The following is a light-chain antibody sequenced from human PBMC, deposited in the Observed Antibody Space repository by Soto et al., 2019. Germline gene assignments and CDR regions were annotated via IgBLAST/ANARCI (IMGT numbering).Light chain of an antibody. J-gene: IGKJ4*01. V-gene: IGKV1-39*01. CDR2: AAS. CDR3: QQYGSSPFT. CDR1: QSISSY. Sequence: DIQMTQSPSSLSASVGDRVTITCRASQSISSYLNWYQQKPGKAPKLLIYAASSLQSGVPSRFSGSGSGTDFTLTISSLQPEDFAVYYCQQYGSSPFTFAGGTEVEIK.